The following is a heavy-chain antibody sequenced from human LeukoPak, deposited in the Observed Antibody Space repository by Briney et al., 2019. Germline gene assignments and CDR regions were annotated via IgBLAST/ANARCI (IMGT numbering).Heavy chain of an antibody. CDR2: IYYSGST. D-gene: IGHD2-2*01. CDR3: ARDGKPSSTSLLTWFDP. CDR1: GGSISSGGYY. V-gene: IGHV4-61*08. J-gene: IGHJ5*02. Sequence: SETLSLTCTVSGGSISSGGYYWSWIRQPPGKGLEWIGYIYYSGSTNYNPSLKSRVTISVDTSKNQFSLKLSSVTAADTAVYYCARDGKPSSTSLLTWFDPWGQGTLVTVSS.